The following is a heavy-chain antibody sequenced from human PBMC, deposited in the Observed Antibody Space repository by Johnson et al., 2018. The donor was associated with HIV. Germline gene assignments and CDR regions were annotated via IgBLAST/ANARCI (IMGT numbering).Heavy chain of an antibody. Sequence: VQVVESGGGVVQPGRSLRLSCAASGFAFSTYDMHWVRQTTGKGLEWVSSIGTRSDTFYPDSVEGRFTISRDNAKNSLYLQMNSLRGEDTALYYCAKDYGDYGFVRDAFDIWGQGTVVTVSS. J-gene: IGHJ3*02. CDR2: IGTRSDT. V-gene: IGHV3-13*01. CDR3: AKDYGDYGFVRDAFDI. CDR1: GFAFSTYD. D-gene: IGHD4-17*01.